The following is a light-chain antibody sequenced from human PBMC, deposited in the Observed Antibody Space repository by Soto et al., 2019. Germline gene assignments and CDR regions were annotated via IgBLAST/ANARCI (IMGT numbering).Light chain of an antibody. CDR1: QSVRTW. CDR2: MAS. CDR3: QQYGRNIRT. V-gene: IGKV1-5*03. Sequence: GARITISCRASQSVRTWLAWHKQKPGKAPKVLIYMASILQSGVPSRFKGSGSGTEFTLNISSLQPDDFESYYCQQYGRNIRTFGQGTKVEI. J-gene: IGKJ1*01.